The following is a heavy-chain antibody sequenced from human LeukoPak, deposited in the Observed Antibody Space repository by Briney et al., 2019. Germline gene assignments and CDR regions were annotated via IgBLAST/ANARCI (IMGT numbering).Heavy chain of an antibody. D-gene: IGHD2-2*01. CDR1: GYTLTELS. CDR3: ATGEYIVVVPAALDY. V-gene: IGHV1-24*01. J-gene: IGHJ4*02. Sequence: ASVKVSCKVSGYTLTELSMHWVRQAPGKGLEWMGGFDPEDGETIYAQKFQGRVTMTEDTSTDTAYMELSSLRSEDTAVYYCATGEYIVVVPAALDYWGRGTLVTVSS. CDR2: FDPEDGET.